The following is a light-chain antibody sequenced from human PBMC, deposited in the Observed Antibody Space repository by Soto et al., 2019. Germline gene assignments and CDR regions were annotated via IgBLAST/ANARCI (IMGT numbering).Light chain of an antibody. J-gene: IGKJ3*01. Sequence: EIVLTQSPGTLSLSPGERATLSCRTSHSVSSSYLAWYQQKPGQAPRLLIYGASSRATGIPDRFSGSRSGTDFTLTIRRLEPEDFAVYYCQQYGGSPLVTFGPGTKVDIK. CDR1: HSVSSSY. CDR3: QQYGGSPLVT. CDR2: GAS. V-gene: IGKV3-20*01.